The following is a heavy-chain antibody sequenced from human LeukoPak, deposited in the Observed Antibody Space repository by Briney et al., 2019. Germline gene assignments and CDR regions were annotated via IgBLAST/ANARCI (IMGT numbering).Heavy chain of an antibody. V-gene: IGHV3-23*01. Sequence: GGSLRLSCAASGFIFGNHAMSWVRQAPGKGLEWVSTISGSGGSTYYADSVKGRCTISGDNSKGTLYLQVNSLRADDTAVYYCAKEGGYCSSSSCSDYVDYWGQGSLVTVSS. J-gene: IGHJ4*02. CDR2: ISGSGGST. CDR1: GFIFGNHA. CDR3: AKEGGYCSSSSCSDYVDY. D-gene: IGHD2-2*01.